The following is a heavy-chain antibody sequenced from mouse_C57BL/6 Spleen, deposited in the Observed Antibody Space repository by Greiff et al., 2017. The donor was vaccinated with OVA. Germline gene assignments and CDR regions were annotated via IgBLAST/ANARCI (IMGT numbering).Heavy chain of an antibody. CDR2: INPNNGGT. J-gene: IGHJ3*01. D-gene: IGHD2-3*01. Sequence: EVKLMESGPELVKPGASVKISCKASGYTFTDYYMNWVKQSHGKSLEWIGDINPNNGGTSYNQKFKGKATLTVDKSSSTAYMELRSLTSEDSAVYYCARGDGYYSWFAYWGQGTLVTVSA. CDR3: ARGDGYYSWFAY. CDR1: GYTFTDYY. V-gene: IGHV1-26*01.